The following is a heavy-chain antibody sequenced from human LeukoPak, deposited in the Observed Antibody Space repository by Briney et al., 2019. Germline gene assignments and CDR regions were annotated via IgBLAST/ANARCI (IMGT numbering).Heavy chain of an antibody. Sequence: GESLKISCKGSGYSFTSYWIGWVRQMPGKGLEWMGIIYPGDSDTRYSPSFQGQVTISADKSISTAYPQWSSLKASDTAMYYCARQGIPYYYDSSGYYYFDYWGQGTLVTVSS. CDR3: ARQGIPYYYDSSGYYYFDY. CDR1: GYSFTSYW. D-gene: IGHD3-22*01. V-gene: IGHV5-51*01. J-gene: IGHJ4*02. CDR2: IYPGDSDT.